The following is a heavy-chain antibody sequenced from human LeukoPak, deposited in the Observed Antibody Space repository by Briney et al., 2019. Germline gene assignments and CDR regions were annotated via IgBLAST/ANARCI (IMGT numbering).Heavy chain of an antibody. J-gene: IGHJ5*02. Sequence: PSETLSLTCAVYGGSFSGYYWSWIRQPPGKGLEWIGEINHSGSTNYNPSLKSRVTISVDTSKNQFSLKLSSVTAADTAVYYCARKGNGGGFDPWGQGTLVTVSS. CDR1: GGSFSGYY. V-gene: IGHV4-34*01. D-gene: IGHD2-8*01. CDR2: INHSGST. CDR3: ARKGNGGGFDP.